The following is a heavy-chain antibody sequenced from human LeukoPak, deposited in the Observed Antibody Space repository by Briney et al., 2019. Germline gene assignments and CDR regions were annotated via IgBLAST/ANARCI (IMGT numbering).Heavy chain of an antibody. Sequence: SETLSLTCTVSGGSISSYYWSWIRQPPGKGLEWIGYIYYSGSTNYNPSLKSRVTISVDTSKNQFSLKLSSVTAADTAVYCCARVIGPVAGYYFDYWGQGTLVTVSS. CDR2: IYYSGST. D-gene: IGHD6-19*01. CDR1: GGSISSYY. V-gene: IGHV4-59*01. CDR3: ARVIGPVAGYYFDY. J-gene: IGHJ4*02.